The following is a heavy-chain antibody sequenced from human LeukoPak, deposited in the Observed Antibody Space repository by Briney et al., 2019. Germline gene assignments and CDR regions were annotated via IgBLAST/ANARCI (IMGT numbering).Heavy chain of an antibody. CDR1: GYTLTELS. CDR3: ANHGYSSSWYVS. CDR2: FDPEDGET. J-gene: IGHJ5*02. D-gene: IGHD6-13*01. Sequence: ASVKVSFKVSGYTLTELSMHWVRQAPGKGLEWMGGFDPEDGETIYAQKFQGRVTMTEDASTATAYMELSSLRSEDTAVYYCANHGYSSSWYVSWGQGTLVTVST. V-gene: IGHV1-24*01.